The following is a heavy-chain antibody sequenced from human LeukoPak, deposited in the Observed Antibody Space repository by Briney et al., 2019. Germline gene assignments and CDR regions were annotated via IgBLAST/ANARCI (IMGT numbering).Heavy chain of an antibody. Sequence: PGRSLRLSCAASGFTFDDYAMHWVRQAPGKGPEWVSGISWNSGSIGYADSVKGRFTISRDNAKNSLYLQMNSLRAEDTALYYCASAVAGARFDYWGQGTLVTVSS. V-gene: IGHV3-9*01. D-gene: IGHD6-19*01. CDR2: ISWNSGSI. CDR3: ASAVAGARFDY. CDR1: GFTFDDYA. J-gene: IGHJ4*02.